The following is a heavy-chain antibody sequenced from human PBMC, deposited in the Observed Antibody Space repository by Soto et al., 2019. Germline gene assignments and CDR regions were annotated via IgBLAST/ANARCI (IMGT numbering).Heavy chain of an antibody. CDR1: GGTFSRYA. V-gene: IGHV1-69*06. J-gene: IGHJ4*01. Sequence: SVKVSCKGSGGTFSRYAISWVRQAPGQGLEWMGGIIPIFGSANYAQKFQGRVTITADKSTSTAHMELSSLRFEDTAVYYCATPHDGGYWGHYWGEGAPVTVSS. CDR2: IIPIFGSA. CDR3: ATPHDGGYWGHY. D-gene: IGHD5-12*01.